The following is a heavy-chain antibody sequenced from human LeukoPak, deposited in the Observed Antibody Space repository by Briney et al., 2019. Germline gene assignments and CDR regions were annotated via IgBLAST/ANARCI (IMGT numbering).Heavy chain of an antibody. V-gene: IGHV1-2*02. CDR2: INPNSGGT. CDR3: ARAAYVVPAAKSEGWFDP. J-gene: IGHJ5*02. D-gene: IGHD2-2*01. CDR1: GYTLTGYY. Sequence: ASVKVSCKASGYTLTGYYMHWVRQAPGQGLEWMGWINPNSGGTNYAQKFQGRVTMTRDTSISTAYMELSRLRSDDTAAYYCARAAYVVPAAKSEGWFDPWGQGTLVTVSS.